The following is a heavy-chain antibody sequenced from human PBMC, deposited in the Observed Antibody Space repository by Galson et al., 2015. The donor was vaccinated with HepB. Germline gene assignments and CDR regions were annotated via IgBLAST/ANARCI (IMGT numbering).Heavy chain of an antibody. V-gene: IGHV3-30-3*01. J-gene: IGHJ6*02. Sequence: SLRLSCAASGFTFSSYAMHWVRQAPGKGLEWVAVISYDGSNKYYADSVKGRFTISRDNSKNTLYLQMNSLRAEDTAVYYCARDRGSGIQLQSYYYGMDVWGQGTTVTVSS. D-gene: IGHD5-18*01. CDR1: GFTFSSYA. CDR2: ISYDGSNK. CDR3: ARDRGSGIQLQSYYYGMDV.